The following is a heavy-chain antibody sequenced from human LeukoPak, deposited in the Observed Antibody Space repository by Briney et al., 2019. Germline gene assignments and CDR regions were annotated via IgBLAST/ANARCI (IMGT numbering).Heavy chain of an antibody. CDR3: ARGGAGTLEAVD. CDR2: MNPNSGDT. D-gene: IGHD6-19*01. J-gene: IGHJ4*02. Sequence: ASVKVSCKASGYTFTSYDINWVRQATGQGLEWMGWMNPNSGDTGYAQKFQGRVTMTRNTSISTAYMELSSLRSEDTGVYYCARGGAGTLEAVDWGQGTLVTVS. CDR1: GYTFTSYD. V-gene: IGHV1-8*01.